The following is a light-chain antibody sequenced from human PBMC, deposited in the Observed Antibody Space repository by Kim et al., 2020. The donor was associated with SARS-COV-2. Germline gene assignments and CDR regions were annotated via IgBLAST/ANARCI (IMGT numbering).Light chain of an antibody. J-gene: IGKJ2*03. CDR3: QQYYSTPPS. V-gene: IGKV4-1*01. CDR1: QTVLYNSNNKNY. CDR2: WAS. Sequence: DIVMTQSPDSLAVSLGERATLNCKSSQTVLYNSNNKNYLAWYQQKPGQAPKLLIYWASIRESGVSDRFSGSGSETDFTLTISSLQAEDVAVYYGQQYYSTPPSFGQGTKLAI.